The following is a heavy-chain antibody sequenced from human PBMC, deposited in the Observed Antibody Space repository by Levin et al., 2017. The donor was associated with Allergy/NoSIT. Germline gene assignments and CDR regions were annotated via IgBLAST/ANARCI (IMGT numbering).Heavy chain of an antibody. Sequence: SETLSLTCTVSGGSISTRSYYWGWIRQPPGKGLEWIGNIYHSGSTYYTPSLRSRVTISVDTSKNQFSLRVNSVTAADTAVYYGARDEMVHEIQYYYGMDVWGQGTTVTVSS. D-gene: IGHD2-8*01. CDR2: IYHSGST. CDR3: ARDEMVHEIQYYYGMDV. J-gene: IGHJ6*02. CDR1: GGSISTRSYY. V-gene: IGHV4-39*07.